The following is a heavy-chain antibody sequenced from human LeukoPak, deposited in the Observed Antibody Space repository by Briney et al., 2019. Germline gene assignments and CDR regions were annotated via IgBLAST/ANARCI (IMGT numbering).Heavy chain of an antibody. CDR1: GGTFSSYA. D-gene: IGHD3-3*01. Sequence: ASVKVSCKASGGTFSSYAISWVRQAPGQGLEWMGRIIPILGIANYAQKFQGRVTITADKSTSTAYMELSSLRSEDTAVYYCARFSGKRFLDYWGQGTLVTVSS. CDR3: ARFSGKRFLDY. V-gene: IGHV1-69*04. J-gene: IGHJ4*02. CDR2: IIPILGIA.